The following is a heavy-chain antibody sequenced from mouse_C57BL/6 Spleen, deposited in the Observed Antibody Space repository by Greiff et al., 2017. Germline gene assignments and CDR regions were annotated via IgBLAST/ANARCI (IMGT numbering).Heavy chain of an antibody. D-gene: IGHD1-1*01. J-gene: IGHJ4*01. CDR3: AREGLYYGSREDYAMDY. CDR1: GFTFSSYA. Sequence: EVQLVESGGGLVKPGGSLKLSCAASGFTFSSYAMSWVRQTPEKRLEWVATISDGGSYTYYPDNVKGRFTISRDNAKNNLYLQMSHLKSEDTAMYYCAREGLYYGSREDYAMDYWGQGTSVTVSS. CDR2: ISDGGSYT. V-gene: IGHV5-4*01.